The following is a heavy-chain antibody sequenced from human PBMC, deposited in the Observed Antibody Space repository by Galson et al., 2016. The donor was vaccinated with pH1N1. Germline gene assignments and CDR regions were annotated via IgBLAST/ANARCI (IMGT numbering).Heavy chain of an antibody. CDR3: ARYSGSFFFDY. J-gene: IGHJ4*02. D-gene: IGHD1-26*01. Sequence: QSGAEVKKPGESLKISCQGSGYSFSSYWVAWVRQMPGKGLEWMAITYPDDSDIKYSPSFEGQVTISADKSISTAYLQWSSLKASDTAMYYCARYSGSFFFDYWGQGTLVTVSS. V-gene: IGHV5-51*01. CDR2: TYPDDSDI. CDR1: GYSFSSYW.